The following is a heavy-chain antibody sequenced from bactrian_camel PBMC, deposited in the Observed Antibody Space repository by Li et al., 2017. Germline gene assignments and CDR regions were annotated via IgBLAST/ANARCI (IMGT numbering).Heavy chain of an antibody. V-gene: IGHV3S28*01. CDR1: GYTESSVR. CDR3: VKPNPDARGGFDH. D-gene: IGHD1*01. CDR2: IYNGGAST. Sequence: PLVESGGGSVQAGGSLRLSCAAFGYTESSVRMGWFRQAPGKEREGVAAIYNGGASTYYADSVKGRFTISRDNANNTLYLQLSSLKTEGTAVYYCVKPNPDARGGFDHWGQGTQVTVS. J-gene: IGHJ4*01.